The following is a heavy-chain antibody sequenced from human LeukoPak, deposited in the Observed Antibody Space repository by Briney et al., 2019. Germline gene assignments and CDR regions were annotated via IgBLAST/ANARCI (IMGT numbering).Heavy chain of an antibody. CDR1: GYSFTSYW. V-gene: IGHV1-18*04. CDR3: ARDQSTGLFDY. D-gene: IGHD2-2*01. CDR2: ISAYNGNT. J-gene: IGHJ4*02. Sequence: GESLKISCKGSGYSFTSYWIGWVRQAPGQGLEWMGWISAYNGNTNYAQKLQGRVTMTTDTSTSTAYMELRSLRSDDTAVYYCARDQSTGLFDYWGQGTLVTVSS.